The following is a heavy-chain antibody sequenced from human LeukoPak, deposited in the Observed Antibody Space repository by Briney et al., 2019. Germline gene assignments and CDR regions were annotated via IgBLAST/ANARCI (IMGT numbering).Heavy chain of an antibody. V-gene: IGHV1-3*01. J-gene: IGHJ4*02. D-gene: IGHD2-21*01. CDR3: ARDDCGDTCYPGGY. CDR1: GYIFTKYV. CDR2: IKAGNGDT. Sequence: ASVKVSCKASGYIFTKYVVHWVRQAPGQRPDWMGWIKAGNGDTKYSQNFQDRLTITRDTSASTVHMELSSLTSEDTALYYCARDDCGDTCYPGGYWGQGTLVTVSS.